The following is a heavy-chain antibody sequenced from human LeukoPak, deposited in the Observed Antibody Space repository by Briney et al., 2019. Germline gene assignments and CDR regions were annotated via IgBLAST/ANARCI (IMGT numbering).Heavy chain of an antibody. CDR3: AKDLYNWNDGAFDI. CDR2: ISGSGGST. J-gene: IGHJ3*02. Sequence: PGGSLRLSCAPPAFTFSSYAMSWVRQAPGEGLEWVSAISGSGGSTYYADSVKGRLTISRDNSKNTVYLQMNSLRAEDTAVYYCAKDLYNWNDGAFDIWGQGTMVTV. D-gene: IGHD1-1*01. CDR1: AFTFSSYA. V-gene: IGHV3-23*01.